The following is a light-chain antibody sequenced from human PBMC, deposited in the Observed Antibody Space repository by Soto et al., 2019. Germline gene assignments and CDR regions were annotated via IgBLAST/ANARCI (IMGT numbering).Light chain of an antibody. CDR2: GAS. CDR3: QQYNDWPRT. Sequence: EIVMTQSPATLSVSPGERATLSCRASQSVSSNLAWYQQKPGQAPRLLIYGASTRATGIPARFSGSGSGTEFTLTINSLQSEDFAVYDCQQYNDWPRTFGQGTKVEIK. CDR1: QSVSSN. V-gene: IGKV3-15*01. J-gene: IGKJ1*01.